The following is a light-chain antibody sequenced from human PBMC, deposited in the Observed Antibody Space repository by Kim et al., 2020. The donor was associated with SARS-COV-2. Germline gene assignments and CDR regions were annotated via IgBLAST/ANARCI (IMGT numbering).Light chain of an antibody. J-gene: IGLJ1*01. CDR1: KLGDKH. CDR3: QAWDSHTLYV. V-gene: IGLV3-1*01. CDR2: QDT. Sequence: SYELTQPSSVSVSPGQTATITCSGDKLGDKHVCWYQLKPGQSPVLVIHQDTKRPSGIPERFSASNSGNTATLTISGTQGMDEADYYCQAWDSHTLYVFGPGTKLTVL.